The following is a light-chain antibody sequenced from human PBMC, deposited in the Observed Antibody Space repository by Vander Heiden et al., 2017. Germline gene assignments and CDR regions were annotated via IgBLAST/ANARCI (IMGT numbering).Light chain of an antibody. V-gene: IGLV2-14*01. CDR3: TADTSSSTRV. CDR1: SSDVGGYNY. CDR2: EVS. J-gene: IGLJ2*01. Sequence: QSALTQPASVSGSPGQSITISCTGTSSDVGGYNYVSWHQQHPGKAPKLMFYEVSKRPAGVANRFSGSKSGNTAAMTISGRQEEDDAEYYCTADTSSSTRVFGGGTKLTVL.